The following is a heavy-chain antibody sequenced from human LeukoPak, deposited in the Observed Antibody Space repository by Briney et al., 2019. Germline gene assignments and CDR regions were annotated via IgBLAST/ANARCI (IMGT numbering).Heavy chain of an antibody. CDR3: ARDGRPGVSSYWYFDL. CDR2: IYYSGST. CDR1: GGSISSYY. Sequence: SETLSLTCTVSGGSISSYYWSWIRQPPGKGLGWIGYIYYSGSTNYNPSLKSRVTISVDTSKNQFSLKLSSVTAADTAVYYCARDGRPGVSSYWYFDLWGRGTLVTVSS. V-gene: IGHV4-59*01. D-gene: IGHD5/OR15-5a*01. J-gene: IGHJ2*01.